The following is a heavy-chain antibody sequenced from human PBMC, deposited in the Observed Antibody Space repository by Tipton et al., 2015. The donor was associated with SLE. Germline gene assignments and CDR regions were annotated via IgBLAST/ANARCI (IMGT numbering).Heavy chain of an antibody. CDR3: ARVGGYGSPGYPDY. CDR1: GGTFSSYA. D-gene: IGHD6-13*01. V-gene: IGHV1-69*01. J-gene: IGHJ4*02. Sequence: QLVQSGPEEKKPGSSVKVSCKASGGTFSSYAISWVRQDPAQGLEWMGGIIPILGIANYAQKFQGRVTITTDESTSAAYMGLSSLRSEDSAVSYWARVGGYGSPGYPDYWGQGTLVTVSS. CDR2: IIPILGIA.